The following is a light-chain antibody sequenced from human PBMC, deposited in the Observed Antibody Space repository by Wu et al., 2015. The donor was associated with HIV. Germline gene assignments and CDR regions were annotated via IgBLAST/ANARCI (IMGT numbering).Light chain of an antibody. CDR1: QSVGLW. CDR2: KAS. V-gene: IGKV1-5*03. CDR3: QQYYTYPYT. J-gene: IGKJ2*01. Sequence: DIQMTQSPSTLSASVGDRVTITCRASQSVGLWLAWYQQKPGKAPRLLIYKASNLESGVPSRFSGGGSATEFTLTINSLQSDDFATYYCQQYYTYPYTFGQGTKLEIK.